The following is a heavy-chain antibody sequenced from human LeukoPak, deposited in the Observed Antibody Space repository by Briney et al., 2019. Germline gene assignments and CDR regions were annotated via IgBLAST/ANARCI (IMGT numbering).Heavy chain of an antibody. CDR2: MNPNSGNT. D-gene: IGHD3-10*01. Sequence: GASVKVSCKASGYTFTSYDINWVRQATGQGLEWMGWMNPNSGNTGYAQKFQGRVTTTRNTSISTAYMELSSLRSEDTAVYYCATGLWFGKYLDVWGKGTTVTISS. V-gene: IGHV1-8*01. J-gene: IGHJ6*04. CDR1: GYTFTSYD. CDR3: ATGLWFGKYLDV.